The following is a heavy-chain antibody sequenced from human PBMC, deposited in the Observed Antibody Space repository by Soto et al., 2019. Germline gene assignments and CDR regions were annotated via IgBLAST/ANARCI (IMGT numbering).Heavy chain of an antibody. CDR1: GFTFSSYW. J-gene: IGHJ3*02. CDR2: IKQDGSEK. CDR3: ARGKSWGTYYDFWSGYYGLAFDI. Sequence: GGSLRLSCAASGFTFSSYWMSWVRQAPGKGLEWVANIKQDGSEKYYVDSVKGRFTISRDNAKNSLYLQMNSLRAEDTAVYYCARGKSWGTYYDFWSGYYGLAFDIWGQGTMVTVSS. V-gene: IGHV3-7*01. D-gene: IGHD3-3*01.